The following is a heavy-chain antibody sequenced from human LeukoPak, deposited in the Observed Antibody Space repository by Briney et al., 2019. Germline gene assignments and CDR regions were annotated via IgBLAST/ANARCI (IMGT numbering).Heavy chain of an antibody. CDR3: ARSYSSGPWYGIKY. Sequence: SETLSLTCTVSGGSISSTHYYWGWVRQPPGKGLEWIASIYYSGTSYYNPSLASRVTISVDTSKNQFSLKLSSVTAADTAVYYCARSYSSGPWYGIKYWGQGTLVTVSS. D-gene: IGHD6-19*01. V-gene: IGHV4-39*07. J-gene: IGHJ4*02. CDR1: GGSISSTHYY. CDR2: IYYSGTS.